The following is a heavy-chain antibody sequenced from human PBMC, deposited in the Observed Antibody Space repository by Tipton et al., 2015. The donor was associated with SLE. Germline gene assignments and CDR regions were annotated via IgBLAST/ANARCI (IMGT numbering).Heavy chain of an antibody. V-gene: IGHV3-48*03. J-gene: IGHJ3*02. CDR3: ARPYYDSSGYYTGAFDI. Sequence: SLRLSCAVSGVTFSSYEMNWVRQAPGKGLEWVSYISNSGTTIYYADSVKGRFTISRDNAKDSLYLQMNSLRAEDTAVYYCARPYYDSSGYYTGAFDIWGQGTMVTVSS. CDR1: GVTFSSYE. CDR2: ISNSGTTI. D-gene: IGHD3-22*01.